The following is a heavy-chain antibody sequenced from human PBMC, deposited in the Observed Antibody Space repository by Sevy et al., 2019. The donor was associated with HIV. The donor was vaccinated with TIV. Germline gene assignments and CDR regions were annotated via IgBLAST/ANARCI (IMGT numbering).Heavy chain of an antibody. CDR1: GFTFSGSA. CDR2: IRSKANSYAT. J-gene: IGHJ4*02. V-gene: IGHV3-73*01. D-gene: IGHD3-10*01. Sequence: GGSLRLSCAASGFTFSGSAMHWVRQASGKGLEWVGRIRSKANSYATAYAASVKGRFTISRDDSKNTAYLQMNSLKTKDTAVYYCTRELDYYGSGSYTTKYWGQGTLVTVSS. CDR3: TRELDYYGSGSYTTKY.